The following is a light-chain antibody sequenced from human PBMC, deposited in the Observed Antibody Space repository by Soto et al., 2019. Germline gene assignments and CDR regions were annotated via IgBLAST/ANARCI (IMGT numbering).Light chain of an antibody. V-gene: IGKV1-27*01. CDR1: QGISEY. J-gene: IGKJ4*01. Sequence: DIQMAQSPSSLSASIGDRVTITCRASQGISEYLAWYQQRPGNAPNLLIYGASILQSGVPSRFSGSGSGTHFTLTISSLQPEDVATYYCQKYNSAPLTFGGGTKVEIK. CDR2: GAS. CDR3: QKYNSAPLT.